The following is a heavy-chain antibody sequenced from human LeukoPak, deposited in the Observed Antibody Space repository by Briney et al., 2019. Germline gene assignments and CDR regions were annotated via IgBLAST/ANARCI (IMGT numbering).Heavy chain of an antibody. J-gene: IGHJ3*02. D-gene: IGHD2-15*01. CDR2: IRYDGSNK. CDR1: GFTFSTSG. Sequence: GGSLRLSCAASGFTFSTSGMHWVRQAPGKGLEWVACIRYDGSNKNYADSLRGRFAISRDNSKNTLYLQMNSLRAEDTAVYYCAKDVVVAATDAFDIWGQGTMVTVSS. CDR3: AKDVVVAATDAFDI. V-gene: IGHV3-30*02.